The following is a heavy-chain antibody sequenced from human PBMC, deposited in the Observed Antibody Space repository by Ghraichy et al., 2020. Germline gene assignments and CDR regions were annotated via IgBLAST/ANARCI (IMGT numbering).Heavy chain of an antibody. J-gene: IGHJ4*02. D-gene: IGHD3-10*01. V-gene: IGHV3-48*02. Sequence: GESLNISCAASGFTFSSYSMNWVRQAPGKGLEWVSYISSSSSTIYYADSVKGRFTISRDNAKNSLYLQMNSLRDEDTAVYYCARGGVSYYYGSGSYSYFDYWGQGTLVTVSS. CDR2: ISSSSSTI. CDR3: ARGGVSYYYGSGSYSYFDY. CDR1: GFTFSSYS.